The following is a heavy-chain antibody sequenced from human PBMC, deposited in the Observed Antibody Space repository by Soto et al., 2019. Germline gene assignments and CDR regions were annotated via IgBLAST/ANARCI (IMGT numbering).Heavy chain of an antibody. CDR3: ARGGDDNYYDSSGYYYYYYGMDV. CDR1: GYTFTGYY. CDR2: INSNSGGT. Sequence: QVQLVQSGAEVKKPGASMKVSCKASGYTFTGYYMHWVRQAPGQGLEWMGWINSNSGGTNYAQKDQGRVTMTRDTSRSTGYMEVSRLRSDDTVVYSCARGGDDNYYDSSGYYYYYYGMDVWGQGTTVTVSS. V-gene: IGHV1-2*02. D-gene: IGHD3-22*01. J-gene: IGHJ6*02.